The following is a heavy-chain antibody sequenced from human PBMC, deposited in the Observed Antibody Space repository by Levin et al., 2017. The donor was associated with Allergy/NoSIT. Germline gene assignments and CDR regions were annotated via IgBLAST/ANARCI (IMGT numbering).Heavy chain of an antibody. J-gene: IGHJ4*02. V-gene: IGHV1-8*01. CDR2: MTPNTGET. Sequence: GESLKISCKTSGYTCTSYDINWVRQATGQGLEWMGWMTPNTGETGYAQKFQGRVTMTRNTAISTAYMELRSLRSDDTAIYYCVRNFDYWGQGSLVTVSS. CDR3: VRNFDY. CDR1: GYTCTSYD.